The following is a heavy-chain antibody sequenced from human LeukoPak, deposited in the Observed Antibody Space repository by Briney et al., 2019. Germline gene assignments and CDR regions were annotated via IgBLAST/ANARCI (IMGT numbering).Heavy chain of an antibody. CDR1: GFTFSSYA. Sequence: PGGSLRLSCAASGFTFSSYAMSWVRQAPGKGLEWVSAISGSGGSTYYADSVKGRFTISRDNSKNTLYLQMNSLRAEDTAVYYCANTDFWSGYYTRGSDYWGQGTLVTVSS. J-gene: IGHJ4*02. D-gene: IGHD3-3*01. V-gene: IGHV3-23*01. CDR2: ISGSGGST. CDR3: ANTDFWSGYYTRGSDY.